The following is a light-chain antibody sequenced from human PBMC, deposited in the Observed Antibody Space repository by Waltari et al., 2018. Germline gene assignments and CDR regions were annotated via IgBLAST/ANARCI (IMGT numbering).Light chain of an antibody. CDR2: GKT. CDR3: QSFDSSLSASV. Sequence: QSVLTQPPSMSGAPGQKVTIPCTGGSSNFGAGYDVHWYQQFPGTAPKLLIFGKTSRASGVPGRFSGSRSGTSASLAIAGVQSEDEAVYYCQSFDSSLSASVFGGGTKLTVL. CDR1: SSNFGAGYD. J-gene: IGLJ3*02. V-gene: IGLV1-40*01.